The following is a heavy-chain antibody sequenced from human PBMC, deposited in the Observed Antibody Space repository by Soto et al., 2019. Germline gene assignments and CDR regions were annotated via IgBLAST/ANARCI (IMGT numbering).Heavy chain of an antibody. Sequence: QVQLVQSGAEVKKPGASVKVSCKASGYTFTSYGISWVRQAPGQGLEWMGWISAYNGNTNYAQKLQGRVTMTADTAGRSAVMVMGGQRSGDRAVYYCARAGYGSSTSCPTCYYNGMDDWGQGTTVTVCS. J-gene: IGHJ6*02. D-gene: IGHD2-2*01. CDR2: ISAYNGNT. V-gene: IGHV1-18*01. CDR1: GYTFTSYG. CDR3: ARAGYGSSTSCPTCYYNGMDD.